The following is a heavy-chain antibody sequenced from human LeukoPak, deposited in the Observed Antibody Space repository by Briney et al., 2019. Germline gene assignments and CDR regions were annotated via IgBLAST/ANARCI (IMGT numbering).Heavy chain of an antibody. CDR3: AKWSGDYPSYYLDY. Sequence: AARSLRLSCAASGFTFRSFGLHWVRQAPGKGLEWVALIRSDGNSKNYADSVKGRFTISRDTSKNTVYLQMNNLRAEDTALYSCAKWSGDYPSYYLDYWGQGTLVTVSS. CDR1: GFTFRSFG. CDR2: IRSDGNSK. V-gene: IGHV3-33*06. D-gene: IGHD4-17*01. J-gene: IGHJ4*02.